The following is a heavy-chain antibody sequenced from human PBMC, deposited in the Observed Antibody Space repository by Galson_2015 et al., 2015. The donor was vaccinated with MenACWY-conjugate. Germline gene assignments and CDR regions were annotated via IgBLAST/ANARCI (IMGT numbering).Heavy chain of an antibody. CDR1: GDSISSGGYY. CDR3: ARDRLFGDYIGWYLDL. J-gene: IGHJ2*01. D-gene: IGHD4-17*01. CDR2: IYYSGTT. Sequence: TLSLTCTVSGDSISSGGYYWSWIRHLPGKGLEYIGYIYYSGTTYYNPSLRSRVSISVDTSKKQFSLRVNSVTAADTAVYYCARDRLFGDYIGWYLDLWGRGILVSVSS. V-gene: IGHV4-31*03.